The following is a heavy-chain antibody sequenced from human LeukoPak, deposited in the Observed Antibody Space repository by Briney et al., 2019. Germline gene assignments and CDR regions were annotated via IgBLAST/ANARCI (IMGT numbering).Heavy chain of an antibody. CDR3: ARGSQYNILTGFIVGAMDDFDY. Sequence: PGRSLRLSCAASGFTFDDYAMHWVRQAPGKGLEWVSGISWNSGSIGYADSVKGRFTISRDNAKNSLYLQMNSLRTEDTAVYYCARGSQYNILTGFIVGAMDDFDYWGQGTLVTVSS. V-gene: IGHV3-9*01. D-gene: IGHD3-9*01. CDR1: GFTFDDYA. CDR2: ISWNSGSI. J-gene: IGHJ4*02.